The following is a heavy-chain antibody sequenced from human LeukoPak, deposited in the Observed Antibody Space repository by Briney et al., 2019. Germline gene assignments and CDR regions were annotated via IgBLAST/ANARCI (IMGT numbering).Heavy chain of an antibody. CDR3: AELGITMIGGV. CDR2: INHSGSS. Sequence: SETLSLTLAVYGGFFSGYYWSWIRQPPGKGLEWIGEINHSGSSNYNPSIMSRVTISVDKSKNQFSLMLSSVTAADTAVYYRAELGITMIGGVWGKGTTVTISS. J-gene: IGHJ6*04. V-gene: IGHV4-34*01. CDR1: GGFFSGYY. D-gene: IGHD3-10*02.